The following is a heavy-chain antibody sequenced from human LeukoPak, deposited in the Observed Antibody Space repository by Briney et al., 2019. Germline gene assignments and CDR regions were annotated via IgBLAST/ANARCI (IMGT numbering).Heavy chain of an antibody. CDR3: ARGGGDIAARRDHVDY. J-gene: IGHJ4*02. D-gene: IGHD6-13*01. Sequence: GASVKVSFKASGYTFTSYYMHWVRPAPGQGLEWMGIINPSGGSTSYAQKFQGRVTMTRDMSTSTVYMELSSLRSEDTAVYYCARGGGDIAARRDHVDYWGQGTLVTVSS. CDR1: GYTFTSYY. CDR2: INPSGGST. V-gene: IGHV1-46*01.